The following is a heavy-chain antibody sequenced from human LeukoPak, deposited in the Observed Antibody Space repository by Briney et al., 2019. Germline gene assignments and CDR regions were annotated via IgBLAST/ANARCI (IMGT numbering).Heavy chain of an antibody. D-gene: IGHD1-7*01. J-gene: IGHJ4*02. V-gene: IGHV3-30*18. Sequence: PGGSLRLSCAASGFTLSSYGMHWVRQAPGKGLEWVAVISYDGSNKYYADSVKGRFTISRDNSKNTLYLQMNSLRAEDTAVYYCAKDKGFELEEDYFDYWGQGTLFTVSS. CDR3: AKDKGFELEEDYFDY. CDR1: GFTLSSYG. CDR2: ISYDGSNK.